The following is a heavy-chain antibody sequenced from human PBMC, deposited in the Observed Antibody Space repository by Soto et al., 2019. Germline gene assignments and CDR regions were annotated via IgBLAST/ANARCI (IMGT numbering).Heavy chain of an antibody. V-gene: IGHV1-58*02. CDR3: SADRPDIGVGWWV. CDR1: GSGFIRSG. Sequence: SVKVSCKASGSGFIRSGIQWVRQAHGQRLEWIGWIVVASGQTNYAQNFRGRVAITRDTSTATAYIELTGLASEDTAVYFCSADRPDIGVGWWVWGQGTTVTVSS. J-gene: IGHJ6*02. D-gene: IGHD2-15*01. CDR2: IVVASGQT.